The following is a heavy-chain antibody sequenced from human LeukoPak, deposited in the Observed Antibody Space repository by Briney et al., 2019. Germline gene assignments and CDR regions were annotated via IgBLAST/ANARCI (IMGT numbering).Heavy chain of an antibody. CDR1: GGTFSSYA. CDR3: ASIAVSTKMATFAPWYYFDY. CDR2: IIPIFGTA. V-gene: IGHV1-69*13. D-gene: IGHD5-24*01. J-gene: IGHJ4*02. Sequence: GASVKVSCKASGGTFSSYAISWVRQAPGQGLEWMGGIIPIFGTANYAQKFQGRVTITADESTSTAYMELSSLRSEDTAVYYCASIAVSTKMATFAPWYYFDYWGQGTLVTVSS.